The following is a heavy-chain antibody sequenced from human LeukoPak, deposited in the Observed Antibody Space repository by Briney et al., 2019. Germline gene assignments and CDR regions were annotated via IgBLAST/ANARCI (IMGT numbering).Heavy chain of an antibody. CDR2: IWYDGSNK. Sequence: GGSLRLSCAASGFTFSSYGMRWVRQAPGKGLEWVAVIWYDGSNKYYADSVKGRFTISRDNSKNTLYLQMNSLRAEDTAVYYCARVYSGSYSNWFDPWGQGTLVTVSS. V-gene: IGHV3-33*08. CDR3: ARVYSGSYSNWFDP. CDR1: GFTFSSYG. D-gene: IGHD1-26*01. J-gene: IGHJ5*02.